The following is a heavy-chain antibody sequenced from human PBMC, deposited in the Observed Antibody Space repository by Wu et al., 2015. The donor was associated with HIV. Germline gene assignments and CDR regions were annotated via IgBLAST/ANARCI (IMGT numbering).Heavy chain of an antibody. J-gene: IGHJ4*02. Sequence: QVHLVQSGVEVKKPGASVKVSCKASGYSFTHYGIAWVRQAPGQGLEWMGGIIPIFGTANYAQKFQGRVTITTDESTSTAYMELSSLRSEDTAVYYCALGGTSSGYVYWGQGTLVTVSS. CDR2: IIPIFGTA. D-gene: IGHD6-19*01. V-gene: IGHV1-69*05. CDR3: ALGGTSSGYVY. CDR1: GYSFTHYG.